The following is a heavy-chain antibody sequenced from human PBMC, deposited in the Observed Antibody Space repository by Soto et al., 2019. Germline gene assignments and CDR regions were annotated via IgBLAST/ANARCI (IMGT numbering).Heavy chain of an antibody. CDR3: ARSIVVVTALDY. V-gene: IGHV1-3*01. J-gene: IGHJ4*02. CDR2: INACNGNT. CDR1: GYTFTSYA. Sequence: ASGKVSFKGSGYTFTSYAKPLVRPSSGHRLEWMVWINACNGNTKYSQKFQGRVTITSDTSASTAYMELSSLRSEDTAVYYCARSIVVVTALDYWGQGTLVTVSS. D-gene: IGHD2-21*02.